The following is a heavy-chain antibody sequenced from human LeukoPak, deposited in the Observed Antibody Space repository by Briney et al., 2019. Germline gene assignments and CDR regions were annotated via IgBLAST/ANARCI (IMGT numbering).Heavy chain of an antibody. CDR2: ISGSGDNT. Sequence: GGSLRLSCAASGFTFSSYDMSWVRQAPGKGLEWVSGISGSGDNTYYADSVKGRFTISRDNSKNTLYVQVNSLGTEDTAAYYCARRWLGDPYGMDVWGQGTTVTVSS. CDR1: GFTFSSYD. V-gene: IGHV3-23*01. J-gene: IGHJ6*02. CDR3: ARRWLGDPYGMDV. D-gene: IGHD3-10*01.